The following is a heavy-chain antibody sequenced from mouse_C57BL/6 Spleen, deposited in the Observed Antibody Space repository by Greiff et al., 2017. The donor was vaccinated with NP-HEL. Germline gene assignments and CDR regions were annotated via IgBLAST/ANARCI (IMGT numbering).Heavy chain of an antibody. CDR1: GYTFTSYT. CDR3: ARGGPLPYYYAMDY. CDR2: INPSSGYT. Sequence: QVQLQQSGAELARPGASVKMSCKASGYTFTSYTMHWVKQRPGQGLEWIGYINPSSGYTKYNQKFKDKATLTADKSSSTAYMQLSSLTSEDSAVYYCARGGPLPYYYAMDYWGQGTSVTVSS. V-gene: IGHV1-4*01. J-gene: IGHJ4*01.